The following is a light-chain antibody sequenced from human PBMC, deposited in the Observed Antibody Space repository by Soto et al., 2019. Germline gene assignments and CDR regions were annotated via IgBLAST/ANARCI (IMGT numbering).Light chain of an antibody. V-gene: IGLV3-21*04. CDR3: QVWDRSSDHVV. CDR2: YHS. Sequence: SYELTQPPSVSVAPGKTARITCGGNNIGSKSVHWYQQKPGQAPVLVIYYHSDRPSGIPERFSGSNSGNTTTLTISGVEAGDEADYYCQVWDRSSDHVVFGGGTKLTV. CDR1: NIGSKS. J-gene: IGLJ2*01.